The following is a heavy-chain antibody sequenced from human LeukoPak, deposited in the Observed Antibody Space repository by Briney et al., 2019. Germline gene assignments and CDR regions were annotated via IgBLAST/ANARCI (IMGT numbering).Heavy chain of an antibody. CDR1: GFTFSHYS. Sequence: PGGSLRLSCAASGFTFSHYSMNWVRQAPGKGLEWVSSIHSSSNYINYVDSVKGRFTISRDNAKNSLYLQMNSLRAEDTAVYYCAVDYDYWSGLFSGSRMTPKRGGQGTLVTVSS. CDR3: AVDYDYWSGLFSGSRMTPKR. CDR2: IHSSSNYI. D-gene: IGHD3-3*01. J-gene: IGHJ4*02. V-gene: IGHV3-21*06.